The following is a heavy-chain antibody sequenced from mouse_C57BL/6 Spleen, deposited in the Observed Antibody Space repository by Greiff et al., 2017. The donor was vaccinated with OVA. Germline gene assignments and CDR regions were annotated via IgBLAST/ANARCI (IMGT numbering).Heavy chain of an antibody. CDR2: ISYDGSN. Sequence: EVKLVESGPGLVKPSQSLSLTCSVTGYSITSGYYWNWIRQFPGNKLEWMGYISYDGSNNYNPSLKNRISITRDTSKNQFFLKLNSVTTEDTATYYCARDLVYYDVDYWGQGTSVTVSS. J-gene: IGHJ4*01. V-gene: IGHV3-6*01. CDR1: GYSITSGYY. CDR3: ARDLVYYDVDY.